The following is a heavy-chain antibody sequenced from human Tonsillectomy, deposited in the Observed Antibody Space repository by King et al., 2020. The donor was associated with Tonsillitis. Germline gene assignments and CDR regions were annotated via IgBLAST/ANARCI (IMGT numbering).Heavy chain of an antibody. D-gene: IGHD4-17*01. CDR2: INDDGSEM. CDR3: ARGHYGDYD. J-gene: IGHJ4*02. CDR1: AFTFSDFW. Sequence: QLVQSGGGLVQPGGSLRLSCAASAFTFSDFWMSWVRQAPGKGLEWVANINDDGSEMYYVDSVKGRFTISRDNAKNSLFLQMNSLRFEDTAVYFFARGHYGDYDWGQGTLVTVSS. V-gene: IGHV3-7*01.